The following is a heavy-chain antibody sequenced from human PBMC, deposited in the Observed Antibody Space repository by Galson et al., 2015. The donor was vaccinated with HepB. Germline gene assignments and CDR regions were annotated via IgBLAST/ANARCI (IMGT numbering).Heavy chain of an antibody. V-gene: IGHV3-23*01. CDR3: AKEEVDNDY. CDR1: GFSFSNSA. Sequence: SLRLSCAVSGFSFSNSAMTWVRQAPGRGLEWISGIRIGGRNTYYADSVKGRFTISRDNSKNTVFLQMNSLRAEDTAVYYCAKEEVDNDYWGQGTLVTVSS. CDR2: IRIGGRNT. J-gene: IGHJ4*02. D-gene: IGHD2-15*01.